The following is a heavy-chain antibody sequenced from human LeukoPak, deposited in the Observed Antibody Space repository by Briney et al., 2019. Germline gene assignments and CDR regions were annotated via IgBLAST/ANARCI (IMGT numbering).Heavy chain of an antibody. V-gene: IGHV3-11*01. CDR2: ITSSGNMV. J-gene: IGHJ5*02. CDR3: ARVRGGYSGYDERPQNWFDP. D-gene: IGHD5-12*01. Sequence: GGSLRLSCAASGFTFSDYYMTWIRQAPGKGLEWVSYITSSGNMVYYADSVKGRFTISRDNAKNSLYLQMNSLRAEDTAVYYCARVRGGYSGYDERPQNWFDPWGQGTLVTVSS. CDR1: GFTFSDYY.